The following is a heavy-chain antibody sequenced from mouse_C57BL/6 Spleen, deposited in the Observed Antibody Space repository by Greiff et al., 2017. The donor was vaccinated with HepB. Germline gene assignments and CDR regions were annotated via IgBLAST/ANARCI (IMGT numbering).Heavy chain of an antibody. CDR1: GYTFTSYW. CDR3: ARRGYYGSSYRYFDV. CDR2: IDPSDSYT. Sequence: QVQLKQPGAELVKPGASVKLSCKASGYTFTSYWMQWVKQRPGQGLEWIGEIDPSDSYTNYNQKFKGKATLTVDTSSSTAYMQLSSLTSEDSAVYYCARRGYYGSSYRYFDVWGTGTTVTVSS. D-gene: IGHD1-1*01. J-gene: IGHJ1*03. V-gene: IGHV1-50*01.